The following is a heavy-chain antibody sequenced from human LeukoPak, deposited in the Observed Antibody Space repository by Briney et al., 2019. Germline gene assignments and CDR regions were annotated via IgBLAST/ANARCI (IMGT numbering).Heavy chain of an antibody. Sequence: SETLSLTCTVSGDSINSYYWSWIRQPPGKGLEWIGYIYYSGSTNYNPSLKSRVTISIDASKNQFSLKLSSVTAADTAVYYCARFGTVVPDAYNWLDPWGQGTLVTVSS. CDR3: ARFGTVVPDAYNWLDP. CDR2: IYYSGST. D-gene: IGHD1-7*01. V-gene: IGHV4-59*01. J-gene: IGHJ5*02. CDR1: GDSINSYY.